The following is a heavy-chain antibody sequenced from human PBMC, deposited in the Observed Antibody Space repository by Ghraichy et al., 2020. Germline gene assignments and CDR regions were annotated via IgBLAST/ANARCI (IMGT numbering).Heavy chain of an antibody. Sequence: ASVKVSCKASGYTFTGYYMHWVRQAPGQGLEWMGWINPNSGGTNYAQKFQGWVTMTRDTSISTAYMELSRLRSDDTAVYYCARDRVGALDAFDIWGQGTMVTVSS. V-gene: IGHV1-2*04. D-gene: IGHD1-26*01. J-gene: IGHJ3*02. CDR3: ARDRVGALDAFDI. CDR2: INPNSGGT. CDR1: GYTFTGYY.